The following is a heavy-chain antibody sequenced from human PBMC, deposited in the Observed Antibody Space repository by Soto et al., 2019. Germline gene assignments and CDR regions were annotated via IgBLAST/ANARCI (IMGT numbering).Heavy chain of an antibody. J-gene: IGHJ4*02. CDR2: ISSSSGTM. CDR1: EFIFRTNS. CDR3: ARGYCSGGGCRFDY. D-gene: IGHD2-15*01. V-gene: IGHV3-48*02. Sequence: GGSLRLSCAVSEFIFRTNSMNWVRQAPGKGLEWVSYISSSSGTMYYADSVKGRFTISRDNAKNSLYLQMHSLRDEDTAVYYCARGYCSGGGCRFDYWGQGTLVTVSP.